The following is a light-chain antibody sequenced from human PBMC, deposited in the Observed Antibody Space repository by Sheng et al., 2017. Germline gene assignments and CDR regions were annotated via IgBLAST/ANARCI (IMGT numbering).Light chain of an antibody. CDR1: SSDIGGYNY. J-gene: IGLJ2*01. CDR3: SSYTTSSTRI. V-gene: IGLV2-14*03. CDR2: DVS. Sequence: QSALTQPASVSGSRGQSITISCTGSSSDIGGYNYVSWYQQHPGKAPKLLIYDVSNRPSGVSYRFSGSKSGNTASLTISGLQAEDEADYYCSSYTTSSTRIFGGGTKRDRP.